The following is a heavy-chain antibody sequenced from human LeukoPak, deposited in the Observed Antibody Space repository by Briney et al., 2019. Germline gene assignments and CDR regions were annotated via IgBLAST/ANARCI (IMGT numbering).Heavy chain of an antibody. J-gene: IGHJ4*02. Sequence: ASVKLSCKASGSTFASHFMHWVRQPPGQGLEWMGVINPSGGSISYAQKFQGRVTMTRDTSTSTVYMELSSLRSEDTAVYYCARGSDLVVVPARGYYFDSWGQGTLVTVSS. CDR1: GSTFASHF. D-gene: IGHD2-15*01. CDR2: INPSGGSI. CDR3: ARGSDLVVVPARGYYFDS. V-gene: IGHV1-46*01.